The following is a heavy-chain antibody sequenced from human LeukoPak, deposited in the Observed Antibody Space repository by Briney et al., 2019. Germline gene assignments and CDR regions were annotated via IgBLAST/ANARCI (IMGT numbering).Heavy chain of an antibody. V-gene: IGHV3-23*01. CDR3: AKLYNDLYNWNDYYFDY. Sequence: HPGGSLRLSCAASGFTFSSYAMSWVRQAPGKGLEWVSAISGSGGSTYYADSVKGRFTISRDNSKNTLYLQMNSLRAEDTAVYYCAKLYNDLYNWNDYYFDYWGQGTLVTVSS. D-gene: IGHD1-20*01. CDR1: GFTFSSYA. CDR2: ISGSGGST. J-gene: IGHJ4*02.